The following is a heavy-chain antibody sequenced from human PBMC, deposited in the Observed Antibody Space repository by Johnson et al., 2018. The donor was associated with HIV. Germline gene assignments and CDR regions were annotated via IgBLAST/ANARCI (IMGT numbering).Heavy chain of an antibody. CDR1: GFTVSSNY. Sequence: QVQLVESGGGLIQPGGSLRLSCAASGFTVSSNYMSWVRQAPGKGLEWVAVISYDGRNKYYADSVKGRFTISRDNSKNTLYLQMNSLRAEDTAVYYCARTTYRSPGAFDIWGQGTMVTGSS. D-gene: IGHD6-19*01. J-gene: IGHJ3*02. CDR3: ARTTYRSPGAFDI. CDR2: ISYDGRNK. V-gene: IGHV3-30-3*01.